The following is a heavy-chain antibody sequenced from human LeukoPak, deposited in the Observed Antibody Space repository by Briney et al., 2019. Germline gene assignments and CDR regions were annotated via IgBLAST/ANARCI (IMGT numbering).Heavy chain of an antibody. J-gene: IGHJ6*04. CDR3: ASQITMVRGVIVPSYYYGVDV. CDR2: IIPIFVTA. D-gene: IGHD3-10*01. CDR1: GGTFSSYA. Sequence: PVKVCCKPAGGTFSSYAISWVRQAPGQGLEWLGGIIPIFVTANYAPKFQRRVTNTADKYTSTAYMELSTLRSEDTAVYYWASQITMVRGVIVPSYYYGVDVWGKGTTVTVSS. V-gene: IGHV1-69*06.